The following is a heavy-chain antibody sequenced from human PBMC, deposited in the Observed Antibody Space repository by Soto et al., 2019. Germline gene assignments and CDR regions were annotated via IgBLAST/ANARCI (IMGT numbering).Heavy chain of an antibody. Sequence: GGSLRLSCTASGFTFGDYAMSWFRQAPGKGLEWVGFIRSKDYGGTTEYAASVKGRFTISRDDSKSIAYLQVNSLNTVGSSVYYCTRVWGAGGSFYVTPYFDYWGQGTLVTVSS. CDR1: GFTFGDYA. CDR3: TRVWGAGGSFYVTPYFDY. CDR2: IRSKDYGGTT. J-gene: IGHJ4*02. V-gene: IGHV3-49*03. D-gene: IGHD1-26*01.